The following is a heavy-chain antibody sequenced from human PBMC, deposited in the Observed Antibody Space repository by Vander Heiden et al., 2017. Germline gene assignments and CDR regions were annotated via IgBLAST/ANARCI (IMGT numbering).Heavy chain of an antibody. D-gene: IGHD3-10*01. CDR1: GFTSSSYG. V-gene: IGHV3-74*01. Sequence: DVQLVESGGGLVQPGGSLRLPCAASGFTSSSYGMQWVRQGSGKGRVWGSRINRDGSSTSYADAVKGRFTISRDNAKNTLYLQMNRLRAEDTAVYYCARDGKIGEPYYYYGMDVWGQGTTVTVSS. CDR2: INRDGSST. J-gene: IGHJ6*02. CDR3: ARDGKIGEPYYYYGMDV.